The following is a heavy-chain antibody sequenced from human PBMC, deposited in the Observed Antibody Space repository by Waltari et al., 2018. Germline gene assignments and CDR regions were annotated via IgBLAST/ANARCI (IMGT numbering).Heavy chain of an antibody. V-gene: IGHV4-59*01. CDR3: ARGVGVIVMPYFDS. CDR1: GGSISSFY. CDR2: IYFTGSA. J-gene: IGHJ4*02. Sequence: QVQLQESGPGLVKPSETLSLTCTVSGGSISSFYWSWIRQLPGKGLEWIWYIYFTGSAYYSPYLKSRVTMSVDTSKNQFSLNLSSVTAADTAVYYCARGVGVIVMPYFDSWGQGTLVTVSS. D-gene: IGHD3-3*01.